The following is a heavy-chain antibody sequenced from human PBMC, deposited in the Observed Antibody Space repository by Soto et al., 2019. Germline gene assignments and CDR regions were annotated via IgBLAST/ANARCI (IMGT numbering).Heavy chain of an antibody. J-gene: IGHJ5*02. V-gene: IGHV4-59*01. CDR1: GGSISNYY. Sequence: SETLSLTCTVSGGSISNYYWGWIRQPPGKGLEWIGYIHYSGSTNYNPSLRSRVTISVDTPKNQFSLKVNSMTAADTAIYYCARGGVAARTGRWFDPWGQGTLVTVS. CDR3: ARGGVAARTGRWFDP. D-gene: IGHD6-25*01. CDR2: IHYSGST.